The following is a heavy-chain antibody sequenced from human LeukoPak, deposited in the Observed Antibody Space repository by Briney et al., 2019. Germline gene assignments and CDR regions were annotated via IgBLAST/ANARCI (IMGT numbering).Heavy chain of an antibody. CDR3: ARRINYYDSSGYYYVRYLDS. Sequence: PGGSLRLSCAASGFIFSNYGMNWVRQAPGKGPVWVARINTDGGSLNYADSVKGRFTISRDNAKNTLYLQMNSLGAEDTAVYYCARRINYYDSSGYYYVRYLDSWGQGTLVAVSS. CDR2: INTDGGSL. V-gene: IGHV3-74*01. CDR1: GFIFSNYG. D-gene: IGHD3-22*01. J-gene: IGHJ4*02.